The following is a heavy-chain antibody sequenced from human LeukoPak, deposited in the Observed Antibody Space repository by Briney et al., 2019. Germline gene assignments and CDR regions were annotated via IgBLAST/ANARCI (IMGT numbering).Heavy chain of an antibody. D-gene: IGHD3-16*01. CDR3: VRDVRPYHFGY. CDR1: GFIFRQTW. Sequence: GGSLRLSCAASGFIFRQTWMAWVRQAPGKGLEWVANINDIGKEKYYGDSVRGRFTISRDNVENSLYLQLSGLRVEDTAIYYCVRDVRPYHFGYWGQGTLVTVSS. CDR2: INDIGKEK. V-gene: IGHV3-7*01. J-gene: IGHJ4*02.